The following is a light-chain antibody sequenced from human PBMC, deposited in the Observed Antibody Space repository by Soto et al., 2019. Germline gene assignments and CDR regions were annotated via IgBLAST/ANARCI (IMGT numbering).Light chain of an antibody. CDR1: SSNIGSYA. V-gene: IGLV1-44*01. CDR3: AAWDDSLNEYV. J-gene: IGLJ1*01. Sequence: QSVLTQPPSASGTPGQRVTISCSGSSSNIGSYAVNWYQQLPGTAPKLLIDSNNQRPSGVPDRFSGSKSGTSASLAISGLQSEDEADYFCAAWDDSLNEYVFATGTKVTVL. CDR2: SNN.